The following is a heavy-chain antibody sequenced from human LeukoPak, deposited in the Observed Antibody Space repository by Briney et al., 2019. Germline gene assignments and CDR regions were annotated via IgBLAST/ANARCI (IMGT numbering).Heavy chain of an antibody. CDR2: TLYDADNK. Sequence: GKSLRLSCAASGFTFSSYAMHWVRQAPGKGLEWVAVTLYDADNKFYADSVKGRFTISRDNSKNTLYLQMNSLTTEDTAVYYCARAKGSSGYDFHYWGQGTVVTVSS. D-gene: IGHD3-22*01. J-gene: IGHJ4*02. CDR1: GFTFSSYA. CDR3: ARAKGSSGYDFHY. V-gene: IGHV3-30-3*01.